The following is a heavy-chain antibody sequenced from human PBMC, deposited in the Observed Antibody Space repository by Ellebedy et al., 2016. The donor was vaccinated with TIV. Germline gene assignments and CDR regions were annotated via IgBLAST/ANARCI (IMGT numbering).Heavy chain of an antibody. CDR2: INHSGST. D-gene: IGHD6-6*01. CDR3: ARGQGSIIAARPFDY. V-gene: IGHV4-34*01. CDR1: GGSFSGYY. Sequence: SETLSLXXAVYGGSFSGYYWSWIRQPPGKGLEWIGEINHSGSTNYNPSLKSRVTISVDTSKNQFSLKLSSVTAADTAVYYCARGQGSIIAARPFDYWGQGTLVTVSS. J-gene: IGHJ4*02.